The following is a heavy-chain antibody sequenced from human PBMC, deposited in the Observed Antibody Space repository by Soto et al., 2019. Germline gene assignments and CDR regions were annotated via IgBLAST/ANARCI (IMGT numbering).Heavy chain of an antibody. J-gene: IGHJ4*02. CDR1: GGSISSSNW. Sequence: SETLFLTCAVSGGSISSSNWWSWVRQPPGKGLEWIGEIYHSGSTNYNPSLKSRVTISVDKSKNQFSLKLSSVTAADTAVYYCASHGYDSSVFDYWGQGTLVTSPQ. CDR2: IYHSGST. D-gene: IGHD3-22*01. V-gene: IGHV4-4*02. CDR3: ASHGYDSSVFDY.